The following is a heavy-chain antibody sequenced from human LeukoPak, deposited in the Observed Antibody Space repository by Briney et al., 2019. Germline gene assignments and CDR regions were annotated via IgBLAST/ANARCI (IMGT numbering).Heavy chain of an antibody. D-gene: IGHD3-10*01. CDR2: IYTSGST. J-gene: IGHJ5*02. Sequence: SETLSLTCTVSGGSISSYYWSWIRQPAGKGLEWIGRIYTSGSTNYNPSLKSRVTMSVDTSKNQFSLKLSSVTAADTAVYYCARGSPPVWDYGSGTYNWFDPWGQGTLVTVSS. V-gene: IGHV4-4*07. CDR1: GGSISSYY. CDR3: ARGSPPVWDYGSGTYNWFDP.